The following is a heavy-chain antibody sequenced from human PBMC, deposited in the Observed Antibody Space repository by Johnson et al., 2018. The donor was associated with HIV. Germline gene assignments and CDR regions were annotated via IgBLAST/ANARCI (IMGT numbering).Heavy chain of an antibody. CDR3: AKRRVAGDDAFDV. D-gene: IGHD6-19*01. V-gene: IGHV3-7*01. CDR2: IKQDGSEK. J-gene: IGHJ3*01. CDR1: GFTFSSYW. Sequence: VQLVESGGGLVKPGGSLRLSCAASGFTFSSYWMSWVRQAPGKGLEWGANIKQDGSEKYYVDSVKGRFTISRDNAKKSLYLQMTSLRAEDTAMYYCAKRRVAGDDAFDVWGQGTMVIVSS.